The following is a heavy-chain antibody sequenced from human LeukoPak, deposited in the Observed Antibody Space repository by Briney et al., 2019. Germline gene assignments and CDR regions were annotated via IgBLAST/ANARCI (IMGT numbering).Heavy chain of an antibody. CDR2: TYTSGST. CDR1: GGSISSYY. D-gene: IGHD5-18*01. Sequence: SETLSLTCTVSGGSISSYYWSWIRQPAGKGLEWIGRTYTSGSTNYNPSLKSRVTMSVDTSKNQFSLKLSSVTAADTAVYYCARARIQLWGDAFDIWGQGTMVTVSS. J-gene: IGHJ3*02. CDR3: ARARIQLWGDAFDI. V-gene: IGHV4-4*07.